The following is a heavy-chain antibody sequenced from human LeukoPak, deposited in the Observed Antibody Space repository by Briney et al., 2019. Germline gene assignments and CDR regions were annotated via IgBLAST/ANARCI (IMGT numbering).Heavy chain of an antibody. V-gene: IGHV4-59*08. CDR3: ARVSSSWLVFDY. D-gene: IGHD6-13*01. CDR1: GGSISSDY. CDR2: MYYSGST. Sequence: KPSETLSLTCTVSGGSISSDYWSWIRQPPGKGLEWIGYMYYSGSTNYNPSLKSRVTISVDTSKNQFSLKLSSVTAADTAVYYCARVSSSWLVFDYWGQGTLVTVSS. J-gene: IGHJ4*02.